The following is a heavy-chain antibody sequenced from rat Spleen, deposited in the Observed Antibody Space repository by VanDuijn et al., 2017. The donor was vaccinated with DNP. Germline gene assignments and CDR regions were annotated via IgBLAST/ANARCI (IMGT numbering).Heavy chain of an antibody. CDR2: IIYNGERA. J-gene: IGHJ2*01. Sequence: EVQLVESGGGLVQPGRSLKLSCAASGFTFSDYNLAWVRQTPKEGLDWVATIIYNGERAFSRDSVKGRFTVSRDDAKSTLYLQMDSLRSEDSATYFCAIDLSTGRVWGQGVMVTVSS. CDR3: AIDLSTGRV. D-gene: IGHD4-1*01. CDR1: GFTFSDYN. V-gene: IGHV5S10*01.